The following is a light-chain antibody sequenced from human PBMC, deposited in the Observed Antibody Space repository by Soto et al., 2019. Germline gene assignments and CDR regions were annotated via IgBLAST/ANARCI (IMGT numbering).Light chain of an antibody. CDR1: QGISSY. CDR2: AAS. J-gene: IGKJ4*01. CDR3: QQLNSYPFLT. Sequence: DIQLTQSASCLSASVGERVTITYRASQGISSYLAWYQQKPGKAPKLLIYAASTLQSGVPSRFSGSGSGTEFTLTISSLQPEDFATYYCQQLNSYPFLTFGGGTKVEIK. V-gene: IGKV1-9*01.